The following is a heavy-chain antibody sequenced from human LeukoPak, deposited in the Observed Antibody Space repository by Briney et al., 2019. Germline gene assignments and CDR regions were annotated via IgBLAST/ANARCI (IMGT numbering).Heavy chain of an antibody. CDR2: ISYDGSNK. J-gene: IGHJ4*02. V-gene: IGHV3-30*18. CDR1: GFTVSSNY. CDR3: AKGDSGYYTFFDY. D-gene: IGHD3-22*01. Sequence: GGSLRLSCAASGFTVSSNYMSWVRQAPGKGLEWVAVISYDGSNKYYADSVKGRFTISRDNSKNTLYLQMNSLRAEDTAVYYCAKGDSGYYTFFDYWGQGTLVTVSS.